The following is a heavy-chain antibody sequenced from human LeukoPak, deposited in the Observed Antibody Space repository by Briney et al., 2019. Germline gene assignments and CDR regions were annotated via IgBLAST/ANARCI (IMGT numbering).Heavy chain of an antibody. J-gene: IGHJ4*02. V-gene: IGHV3-7*03. CDR3: AKEGRSLQTY. CDR2: IKEDGTET. Sequence: GGSLRLSCAASGFTFDDYGMSWVRLAPGKGLEWVANIKEDGTETYYVDSVKGRFTISRDNAKNSLYLQMNSLRVEDTAVYYCAKEGRSLQTYWGQGTLVTVSS. CDR1: GFTFDDYG. D-gene: IGHD5-24*01.